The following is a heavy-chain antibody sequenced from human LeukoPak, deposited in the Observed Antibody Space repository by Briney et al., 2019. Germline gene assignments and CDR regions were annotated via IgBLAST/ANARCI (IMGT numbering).Heavy chain of an antibody. J-gene: IGHJ3*02. CDR3: ARGTYSSGWYDDAFDI. CDR1: GFTFSSYD. CDR2: IGTAGDT. V-gene: IGHV3-13*01. Sequence: PGGSLRLSCAASGFTFSSYDMHWVRQATGKGLEWVSAIGTAGDTYYPGSVKGRFTISRENAKNSLYLQRNSLRAGDTAVYYCARGTYSSGWYDDAFDIWGQGTMVTVSS. D-gene: IGHD6-19*01.